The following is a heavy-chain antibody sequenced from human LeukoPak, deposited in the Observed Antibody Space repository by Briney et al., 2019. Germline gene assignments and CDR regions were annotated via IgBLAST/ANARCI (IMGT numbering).Heavy chain of an antibody. CDR1: GGSVSSSSYY. V-gene: IGHV4-39*01. D-gene: IGHD3-22*01. CDR2: LSYGGGT. CDR3: ARRSYDGSGYYYVDY. J-gene: IGHJ4*02. Sequence: SETLSLTCTVSGGSVSSSSYYWGWVRQPPGKGLEWIGSLSYGGGTHYTLSFKSRVTISVETSKNQFSLTLNSMTATDTAVYYCARRSYDGSGYYYVDYWGQGTLVTVSS.